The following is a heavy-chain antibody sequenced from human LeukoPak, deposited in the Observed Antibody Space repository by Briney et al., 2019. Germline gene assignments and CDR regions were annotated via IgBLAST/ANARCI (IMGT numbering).Heavy chain of an antibody. D-gene: IGHD6-13*01. J-gene: IGHJ4*02. Sequence: PGGSLRLSCAASGFTFSSYETNWVRQVPGKGLEWVSYISSSGSTIYYADSVKGRFTISRDNAKNSQYLQMNSLRVEDTAVYYCVASSWAYYFDYWGQGTLVTVSS. CDR1: GFTFSSYE. V-gene: IGHV3-48*03. CDR3: VASSWAYYFDY. CDR2: ISSSGSTI.